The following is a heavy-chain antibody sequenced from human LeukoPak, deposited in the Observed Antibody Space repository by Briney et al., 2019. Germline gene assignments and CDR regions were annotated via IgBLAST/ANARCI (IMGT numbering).Heavy chain of an antibody. CDR1: GGTFSSYA. Sequence: ASVKVSCKASGGTFSSYAISWVRQAPGQGLEWMGGIIPIFGTANYAQKFQGRVTMTEDTSTDTAYMELSSLRSEDTAVYYCATVVYSGYDFDYWGQGTLVTVSS. CDR3: ATVVYSGYDFDY. V-gene: IGHV1-69*06. J-gene: IGHJ4*02. D-gene: IGHD5-12*01. CDR2: IIPIFGTA.